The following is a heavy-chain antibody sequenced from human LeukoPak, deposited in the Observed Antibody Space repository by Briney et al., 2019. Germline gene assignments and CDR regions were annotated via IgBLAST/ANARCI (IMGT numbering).Heavy chain of an antibody. V-gene: IGHV4-59*08. CDR3: ASWVLDIVATGPVADYAIDY. CDR2: IYYSGST. CDR1: GGSISSYY. J-gene: IGHJ4*02. D-gene: IGHD5-12*01. Sequence: SETLSLTCTVSGGSISSYYWSWIRQPPGKGLEWIGYIYYSGSTNYNPSLKSRVTISVDTSKNQFSLKLSSVTAADTAVYYCASWVLDIVATGPVADYAIDYWGQGTLVTVSS.